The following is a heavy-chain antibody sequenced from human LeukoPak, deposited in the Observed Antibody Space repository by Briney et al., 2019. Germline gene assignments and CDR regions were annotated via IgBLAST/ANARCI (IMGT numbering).Heavy chain of an antibody. CDR2: LRDTEST. J-gene: IGHJ4*02. D-gene: IGHD3-3*01. CDR3: ATLKRGRVFGYFNF. Sequence: SETLSLTCTVSGASISTHYWSWLRQPPGKELEWIAYLRDTESTKDNPSLKSRVALSADTSKNQFSLRLTSVTAADTAIYYCATLKRGRVFGYFNFWGQGLLVTVS. V-gene: IGHV4-59*11. CDR1: GASISTHY.